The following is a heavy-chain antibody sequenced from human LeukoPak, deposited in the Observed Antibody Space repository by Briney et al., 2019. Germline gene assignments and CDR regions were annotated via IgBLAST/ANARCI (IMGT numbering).Heavy chain of an antibody. CDR2: ISSSSTTI. Sequence: GGSLRLSCAASGFIFSDYNMNWVRQAPGKGLEWISYISSSSTTIYYADSVKGRITISRDNAKNSLYLQMNSLRVEDTAVYYCARDDTTPWGQGTLVTVSS. CDR3: ARDDTTP. V-gene: IGHV3-48*04. CDR1: GFIFSDYN. D-gene: IGHD1-14*01. J-gene: IGHJ5*02.